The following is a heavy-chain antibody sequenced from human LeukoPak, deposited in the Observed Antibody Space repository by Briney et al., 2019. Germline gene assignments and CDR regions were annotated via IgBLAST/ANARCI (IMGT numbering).Heavy chain of an antibody. J-gene: IGHJ3*02. Sequence: SGTLSLTCAVSGGSISSSNWWSWVRQPPGKGLEWIGEIYHSGSTNYNPSLKSRVTISVDKSKNQFSLKLSSVTAADTAVYYCARCRSEKEGTDAFDIWGQGTMVTVSS. CDR2: IYHSGST. V-gene: IGHV4-4*02. CDR1: GGSISSSNW. D-gene: IGHD3-10*01. CDR3: ARCRSEKEGTDAFDI.